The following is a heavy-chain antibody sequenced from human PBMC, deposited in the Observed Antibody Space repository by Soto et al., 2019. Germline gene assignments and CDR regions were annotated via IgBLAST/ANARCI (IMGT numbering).Heavy chain of an antibody. J-gene: IGHJ5*01. Sequence: GESLKISCKGSGYSFTNYWIGWVRQMPGKGLEWMGIIYPGDSDTRYSPPFQGQVTISAAKSISTAYLQWSSLKASDTAMYYCFTLMYTSGWYVAPLDPWGQGTLVTVSS. V-gene: IGHV5-51*01. CDR1: GYSFTNYW. CDR2: IYPGDSDT. CDR3: FTLMYTSGWYVAPLDP. D-gene: IGHD6-19*01.